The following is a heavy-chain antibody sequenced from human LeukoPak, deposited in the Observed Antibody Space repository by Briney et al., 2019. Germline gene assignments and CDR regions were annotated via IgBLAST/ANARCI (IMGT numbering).Heavy chain of an antibody. CDR2: IQYDRSNE. J-gene: IGHJ6*03. V-gene: IGHV3-30*02. D-gene: IGHD6-13*01. Sequence: GGSLRLSCAASGFTFRSYGMHWVRQAPAKGLAWVAYIQYDRSNEQYAHSVKDRFRISRDNSKNILYLQMNSLRAEDTAVYYCAEDLAAAGQYYYYMNVWGKGTTVTVSS. CDR3: AEDLAAAGQYYYYMNV. CDR1: GFTFRSYG.